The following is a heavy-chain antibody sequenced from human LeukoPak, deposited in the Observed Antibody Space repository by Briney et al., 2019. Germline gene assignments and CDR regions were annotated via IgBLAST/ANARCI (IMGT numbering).Heavy chain of an antibody. V-gene: IGHV1-46*01. J-gene: IGHJ5*02. CDR1: GGTFRSYG. CDR3: ARDNSIHERGWWFDP. Sequence: ASVKVSCKASGGTFRSYGFSWVRQAPGQGLEWMGLINPRGTSTIYAEKFQGRIIMTRDMSTTTDYMELSSLKSDDTAVYYCARDNSIHERGWWFDPWGQGTLVTVSS. D-gene: IGHD4-23*01. CDR2: INPRGTST.